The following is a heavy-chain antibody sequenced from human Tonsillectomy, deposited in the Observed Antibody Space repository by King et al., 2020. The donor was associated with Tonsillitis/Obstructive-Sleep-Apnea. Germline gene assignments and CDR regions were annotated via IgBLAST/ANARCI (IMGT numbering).Heavy chain of an antibody. V-gene: IGHV3-9*01. J-gene: IGHJ4*02. CDR1: GFTFDDYA. CDR2: ISWNSGSI. CDR3: AKDSDFDY. D-gene: IGHD6-19*01. Sequence: VQLVESGGGLVQPGRSLRLSCAASGFTFDDYAMHWVRQAPGKGLEWVSCISWNSGSIGYADSVKGRFTISRDNAKNSLFLQMNSLRAEDTALYYCAKDSDFDYWGQGTLVTVAS.